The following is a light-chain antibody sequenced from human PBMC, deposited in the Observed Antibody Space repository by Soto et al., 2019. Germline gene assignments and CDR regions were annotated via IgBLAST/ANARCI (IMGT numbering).Light chain of an antibody. CDR3: QQLNNYPYT. CDR2: DAS. Sequence: DIQLTQSPSFLSVSVGDRVTITCRASQGISSYLAWYQQRSGKAPKFLIYDASTLQSGVPSRFSGSGSGTEFTLTISNLKPEDFATYYCQQLNNYPYTFGQGTQLEIK. J-gene: IGKJ2*01. CDR1: QGISSY. V-gene: IGKV1-9*01.